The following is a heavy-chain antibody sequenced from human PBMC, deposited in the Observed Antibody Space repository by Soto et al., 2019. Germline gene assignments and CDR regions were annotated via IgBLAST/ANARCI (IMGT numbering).Heavy chain of an antibody. Sequence: GGSLRLSCAASGFTFSSYWMSWVRQAPGKGLEWVANIKQDGSEKYYVDSVKGRFTISRDNAKNSLYLQMNSLRAEDTAVYYCARDNPYYDFWSGYQNWFDPWGQGTLVTVSS. CDR3: ARDNPYYDFWSGYQNWFDP. J-gene: IGHJ5*02. CDR1: GFTFSSYW. D-gene: IGHD3-3*01. V-gene: IGHV3-7*01. CDR2: IKQDGSEK.